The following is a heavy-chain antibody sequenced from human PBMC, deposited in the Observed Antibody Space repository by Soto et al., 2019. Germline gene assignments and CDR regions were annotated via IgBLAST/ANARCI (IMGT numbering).Heavy chain of an antibody. J-gene: IGHJ4*02. D-gene: IGHD6-19*01. V-gene: IGHV1-3*01. CDR3: ARSPHGSSGRGHDY. Sequence: QVQLVQSGAEVKKPGASVKVSCKASGYTFTSYAMHWVRQAPGQRLEWMGWINAGNGNTKYSQKFQGRVTITRDTSASTAYMELRSLRSEDTAVYYCARSPHGSSGRGHDYWGQGTLVTVSS. CDR2: INAGNGNT. CDR1: GYTFTSYA.